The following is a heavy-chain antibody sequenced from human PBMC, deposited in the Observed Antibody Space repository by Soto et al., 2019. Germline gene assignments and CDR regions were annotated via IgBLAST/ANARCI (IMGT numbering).Heavy chain of an antibody. CDR1: GGTFSSYT. D-gene: IGHD5-12*01. Sequence: SVKVSCKASGGTFSSYTISWVRQAPGQGLEWMGRIIPILGIANYAQKFQGRVTITADKSTSTAYMELSSLRSEDTAVYYCARDSCYDRSFDYWGQGTLVTVSS. CDR2: IIPILGIA. J-gene: IGHJ4*02. V-gene: IGHV1-69*04. CDR3: ARDSCYDRSFDY.